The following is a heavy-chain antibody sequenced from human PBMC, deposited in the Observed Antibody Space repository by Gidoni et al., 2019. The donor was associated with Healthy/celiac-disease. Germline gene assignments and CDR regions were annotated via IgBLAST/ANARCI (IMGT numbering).Heavy chain of an antibody. D-gene: IGHD3-22*01. CDR3: ARDHDYYDSSGYHDGFDY. Sequence: QVQLVESGGGGVQPGRSRRLSCAASGFTFSSYGMHWVRQAPGKGLEWVAVIWYDGSNKYYADSVKGRFTISRDNSKNTLYLQMNSLRAEDTAVYYCARDHDYYDSSGYHDGFDYWGQGTLVTVSS. J-gene: IGHJ4*02. CDR1: GFTFSSYG. CDR2: IWYDGSNK. V-gene: IGHV3-33*01.